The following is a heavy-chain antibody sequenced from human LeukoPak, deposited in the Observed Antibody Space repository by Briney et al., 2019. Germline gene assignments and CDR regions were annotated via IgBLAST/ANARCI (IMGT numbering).Heavy chain of an antibody. CDR2: ISYDESNK. CDR1: GFTFSSYG. CDR3: AKWGVDTIFGVVIMWGYYYYYGMDV. V-gene: IGHV3-30*18. J-gene: IGHJ6*02. Sequence: GGSLRLSCAASGFTFSSYGMHWVRQAPGKGLEWVAVISYDESNKYYADSVKGRFTISRDNSKNTLYLQMNSLRAEDTSVYYCAKWGVDTIFGVVIMWGYYYYYGMDVWGQGTTVTVSS. D-gene: IGHD3-3*01.